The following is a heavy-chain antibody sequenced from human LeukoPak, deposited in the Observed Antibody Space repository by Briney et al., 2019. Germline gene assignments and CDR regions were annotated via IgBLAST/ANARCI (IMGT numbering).Heavy chain of an antibody. J-gene: IGHJ4*02. CDR2: ISGSGGST. V-gene: IGHV3-23*01. Sequence: PGGSLRLSCAASGFTFSSYWMSWVRQVPGKGLEWVSAISGSGGSTYYADSVKGRFTISRDNSKNALYLQMNSLRAEDTAVYYCAKCLGGGDCYPVDWGQGTLVTVSS. D-gene: IGHD2-21*02. CDR3: AKCLGGGDCYPVD. CDR1: GFTFSSYW.